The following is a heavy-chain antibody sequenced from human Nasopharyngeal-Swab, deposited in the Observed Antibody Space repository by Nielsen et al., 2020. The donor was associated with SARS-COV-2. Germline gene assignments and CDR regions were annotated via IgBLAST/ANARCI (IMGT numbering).Heavy chain of an antibody. Sequence: SETLSPTCAVYGGSFNNYYWSWIRQPPGRGLKWIGEINHSGSTNYNPSLKSRVTISVDTSKNQFSLKLSSVTAADTAVYYCARRTMVRGVIPDYWGQGTLVTVSS. CDR2: INHSGST. V-gene: IGHV4-34*01. J-gene: IGHJ4*02. CDR1: GGSFNNYY. CDR3: ARRTMVRGVIPDY. D-gene: IGHD3-10*01.